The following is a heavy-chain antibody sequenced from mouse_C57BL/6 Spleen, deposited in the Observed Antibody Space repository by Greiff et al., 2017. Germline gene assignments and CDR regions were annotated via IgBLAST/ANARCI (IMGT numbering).Heavy chain of an antibody. J-gene: IGHJ1*03. Sequence: VQLQQSGPGLVKPSQSLSFTCSVTGYSITSGYYWHWIRQFPGNKLEWMGYISYDGSNNYNPSLKNRISITRDTSKNQFFLKLNSVTTEDTATYYCASLYYYGSSPWYFDVWGTGTTVTVSS. D-gene: IGHD1-1*01. CDR1: GYSITSGYY. CDR3: ASLYYYGSSPWYFDV. V-gene: IGHV3-6*01. CDR2: ISYDGSN.